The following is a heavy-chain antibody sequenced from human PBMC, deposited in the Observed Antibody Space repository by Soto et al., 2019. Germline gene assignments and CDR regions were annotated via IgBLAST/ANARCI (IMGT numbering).Heavy chain of an antibody. Sequence: EVQLVESGGGLVQPGGSLRLSCAASGFTVSSNYMSWVRQAPGKGPEWVSVISSDGSKYYADSVKVRFTISRDNSKNTQYLQMNSRRAEDTAVYFCARDVSSGWYYFDYWGQGTLVTVSS. CDR3: ARDVSSGWYYFDY. CDR1: GFTVSSNY. CDR2: ISSDGSK. J-gene: IGHJ4*02. D-gene: IGHD6-19*01. V-gene: IGHV3-66*01.